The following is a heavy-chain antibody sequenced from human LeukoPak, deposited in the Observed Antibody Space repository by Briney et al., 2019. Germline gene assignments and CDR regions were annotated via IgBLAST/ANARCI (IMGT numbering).Heavy chain of an antibody. CDR1: GDTFSSYY. V-gene: IGHV1-46*01. Sequence: GASVKVSCKASGDTFSSYYMHWVRQAPGQGLEWMGIITPSGDSTNYAQKFQGRVTMIRDTSTSTVYMELSSLRSEDTAVYYCAREGFHGRELFPTFDYWGQGTLVTVSS. CDR2: ITPSGDST. D-gene: IGHD3-10*01. J-gene: IGHJ4*02. CDR3: AREGFHGRELFPTFDY.